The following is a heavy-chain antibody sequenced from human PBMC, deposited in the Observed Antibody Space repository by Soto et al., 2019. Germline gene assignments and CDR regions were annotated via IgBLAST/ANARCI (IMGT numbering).Heavy chain of an antibody. CDR2: ISYDGSNK. Sequence: GGSLRLSCAASGFTFSSYAMHWVRQAPGKGLEWVAVISYDGSNKYYADSVKGRFTISRDNSKNTLYLQMNSLRAEDTAVYYCARAHCSSTSCYPYYWGQGTLVTVSS. CDR3: ARAHCSSTSCYPYY. CDR1: GFTFSSYA. J-gene: IGHJ4*02. V-gene: IGHV3-30-3*01. D-gene: IGHD2-2*01.